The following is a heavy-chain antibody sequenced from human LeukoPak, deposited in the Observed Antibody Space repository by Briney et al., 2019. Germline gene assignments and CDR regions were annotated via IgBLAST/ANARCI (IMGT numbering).Heavy chain of an antibody. CDR2: IYYSGST. D-gene: IGHD6-13*01. J-gene: IGHJ4*02. V-gene: IGHV4-39*07. CDR3: AKGSSWYSPFDY. CDR1: GGSISSSSYY. Sequence: PSETLSLTCTVSGGSISSSSYYWGWIRQPPGKGLEWIGSIYYSGSTYYNPSLKSRVTISVDTSKNQFSLKLSSVTAAGTAVYYCAKGSSWYSPFDYWGQGTLVTVSS.